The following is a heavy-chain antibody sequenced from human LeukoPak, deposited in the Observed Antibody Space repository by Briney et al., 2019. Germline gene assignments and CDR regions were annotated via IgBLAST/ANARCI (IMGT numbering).Heavy chain of an antibody. Sequence: SETLSLTCAVSGYSFTSGHYWGWIRQPPGKGLEWIGNIYHTGSTHYNPSLKSRVTISVDTSKNQFSLKLSSVTAADTAVYYCARYCSSTSCILRGFDYWGQGTLVTVSS. D-gene: IGHD2-2*01. CDR3: ARYCSSTSCILRGFDY. CDR1: GYSFTSGHY. J-gene: IGHJ4*02. V-gene: IGHV4-38-2*01. CDR2: IYHTGST.